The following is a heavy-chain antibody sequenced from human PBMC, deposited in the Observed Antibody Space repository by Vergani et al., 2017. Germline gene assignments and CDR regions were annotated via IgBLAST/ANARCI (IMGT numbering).Heavy chain of an antibody. CDR2: ISGSGGST. D-gene: IGHD6-19*01. CDR1: GFTFSSYA. CDR3: AKPRIVYSSGWTLFDY. J-gene: IGHJ4*02. Sequence: EVQLLESGGGLVQPGGSLRLSCAASGFTFSSYAMSWVRQAQGKGLEWVSAISGSGGSTYYADSVKGRFTISRDNSKNTLYLQMNSLRAEDTAVYYCAKPRIVYSSGWTLFDYWGQGTLVTGAS. V-gene: IGHV3-23*01.